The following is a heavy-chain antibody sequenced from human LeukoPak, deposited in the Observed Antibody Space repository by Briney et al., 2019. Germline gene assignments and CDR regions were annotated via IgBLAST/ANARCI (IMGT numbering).Heavy chain of an antibody. J-gene: IGHJ4*02. CDR3: ARGNIVRSGSYYIDY. V-gene: IGHV4-39*01. D-gene: IGHD1-26*01. CDR2: IYYSGST. CDR1: GGSISSSTYY. Sequence: SETLSLTCTVSGGSISSSTYYWGWIRQPPGKGLEWIGSIYYSGSTYYSPSLKSRVTISVDTSKNQFSLKLSSVTAADTAVYYCARGNIVRSGSYYIDYWGQGTLVTVSS.